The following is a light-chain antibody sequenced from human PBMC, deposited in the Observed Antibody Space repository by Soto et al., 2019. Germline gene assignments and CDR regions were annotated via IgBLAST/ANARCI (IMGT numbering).Light chain of an antibody. Sequence: DIQMTQSPSTLSASVGDRVTITCRASQSISSWLAWYQQKPGKAPKLLVYDASSLEGGVPSRFSGSGSGTEFTLTISSLQPDDFASYYCQQYTDNWTFGHGTKVDIK. CDR2: DAS. CDR1: QSISSW. CDR3: QQYTDNWT. V-gene: IGKV1-5*01. J-gene: IGKJ1*01.